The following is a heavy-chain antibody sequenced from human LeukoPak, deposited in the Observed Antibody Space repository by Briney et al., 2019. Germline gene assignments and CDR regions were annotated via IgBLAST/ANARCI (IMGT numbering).Heavy chain of an antibody. CDR1: GFTFSSYA. D-gene: IGHD2-15*01. CDR2: ISYDGSNK. CDR3: ARDSSQPVWVVVAATGHDY. Sequence: GGSLRLSCAASGFTFSSYAMHWVRQAPGKGLEWVAVISYDGSNKYYADSVKGRFTISRDNSKNTLYLQMNSLRAEDTAVYYCARDSSQPVWVVVAATGHDYWGQGTLVTVSS. V-gene: IGHV3-30*04. J-gene: IGHJ4*02.